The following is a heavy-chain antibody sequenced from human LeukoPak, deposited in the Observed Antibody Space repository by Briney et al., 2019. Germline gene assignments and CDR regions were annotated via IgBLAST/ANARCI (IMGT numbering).Heavy chain of an antibody. D-gene: IGHD2-2*01. CDR3: AKVGCSSTSCTISVYYGMDV. CDR2: ISYDGSNK. Sequence: GRSLRLSCAASGFTFSSYGMHWVRQAPGKGLEWVAVISYDGSNKYYADSVKGRFTISRDSSKNTLYLQMNSLRAEDTAVYYCAKVGCSSTSCTISVYYGMDVWGQGTTVTVSS. V-gene: IGHV3-30*18. CDR1: GFTFSSYG. J-gene: IGHJ6*02.